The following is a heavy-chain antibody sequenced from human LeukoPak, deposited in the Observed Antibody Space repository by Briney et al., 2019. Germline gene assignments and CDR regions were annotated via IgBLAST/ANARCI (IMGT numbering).Heavy chain of an antibody. Sequence: PSETLSLTCTASDASISGYYWSWIRQPPGEGLEWIAYFYYTGTRNYNPSLKSRVTVSVDTSKNQFSLTLTSVTAADTAVYYCASVLYGANGFDYWGQGTPVTVSS. V-gene: IGHV4-59*01. CDR2: FYYTGTR. J-gene: IGHJ4*02. D-gene: IGHD4-23*01. CDR1: DASISGYY. CDR3: ASVLYGANGFDY.